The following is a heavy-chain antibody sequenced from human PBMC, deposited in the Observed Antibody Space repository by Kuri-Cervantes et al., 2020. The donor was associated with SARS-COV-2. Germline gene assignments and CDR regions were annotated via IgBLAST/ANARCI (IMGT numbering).Heavy chain of an antibody. CDR1: GFTFSSYS. Sequence: GGSLKPPCPASGFTFSSYSMNWVRQAPGKGLEWVSSISSSSSYIYYADSVKGRFTISRDNAKNSLYLQMNSLRAEDTAVYYCARDLITGTTNFDYWGQGTLVTSPQ. CDR2: ISSSSSYI. J-gene: IGHJ4*02. D-gene: IGHD1-7*01. CDR3: ARDLITGTTNFDY. V-gene: IGHV3-21*01.